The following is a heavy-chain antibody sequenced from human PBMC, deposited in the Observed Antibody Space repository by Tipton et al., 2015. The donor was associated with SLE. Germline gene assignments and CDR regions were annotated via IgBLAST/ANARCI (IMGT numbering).Heavy chain of an antibody. Sequence: QSGAEVKKPGSSVKVSCKASGGTFSSYTISWVRQAPGQGLEWMGRIIPILGIANYAQKFQGRVTITADKSTSTAYMELSSLRSEDTAVYYCARAKRDDYYYYGMDVWGQGTTVTVSS. CDR3: ARAKRDDYYYYGMDV. D-gene: IGHD3-16*01. CDR2: IIPILGIA. J-gene: IGHJ6*02. V-gene: IGHV1-69*04. CDR1: GGTFSSYT.